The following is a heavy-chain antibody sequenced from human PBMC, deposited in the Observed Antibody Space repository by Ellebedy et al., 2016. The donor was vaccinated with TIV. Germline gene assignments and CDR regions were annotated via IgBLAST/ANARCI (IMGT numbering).Heavy chain of an antibody. J-gene: IGHJ2*01. CDR1: GNTFSSYN. Sequence: GGSLRLSCAASGNTFSSYNMNWVRQAPGKGLQWVSYISTTSSNIYYADSVKGRFTISRDNAKNSLTLQMDSLRDEDTAVYYCVRDGGRDGYTYWYFDLWGSGTLVTVSS. CDR2: ISTTSSNI. D-gene: IGHD5-24*01. CDR3: VRDGGRDGYTYWYFDL. V-gene: IGHV3-48*02.